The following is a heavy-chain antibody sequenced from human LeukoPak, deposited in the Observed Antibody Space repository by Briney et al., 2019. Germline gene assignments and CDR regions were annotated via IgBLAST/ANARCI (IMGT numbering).Heavy chain of an antibody. V-gene: IGHV3-20*01. CDR1: GFTLDDYG. Sequence: GGSLRLSCAASGFTLDDYGMTWVRQAPGKGLEWVSSINWNGGSTGYADSVKGRFTISRDIAKNSLYLQMNSLYYCARGLRAVRGYYFDYWGLGTLVTVSS. J-gene: IGHJ4*02. D-gene: IGHD3-10*01. CDR2: INWNGGST. CDR3: RGYYFDY.